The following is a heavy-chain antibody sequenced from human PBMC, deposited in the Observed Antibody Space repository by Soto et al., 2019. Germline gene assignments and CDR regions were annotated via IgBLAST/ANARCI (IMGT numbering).Heavy chain of an antibody. CDR2: INTAAAGT. CDR1: GFIFTDYA. Sequence: EVQLLESGGGLVQPGGSLRLSCAASGFIFTDYAMSWVRQAPGKGLEWVSSINTAAAGTNYADSVKGRFTISRDNSKNTIHLQMNSLRVEDTAIYFCAKNYQLDCWGQGTLVTVSS. CDR3: AKNYQLDC. D-gene: IGHD1-7*01. V-gene: IGHV3-23*01. J-gene: IGHJ4*02.